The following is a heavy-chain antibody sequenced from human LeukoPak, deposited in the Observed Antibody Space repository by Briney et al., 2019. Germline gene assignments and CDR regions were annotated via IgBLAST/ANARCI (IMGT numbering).Heavy chain of an antibody. CDR1: GGSISRYY. Sequence: PSETLSLTCTVTGGSISRYYWSWIRQPPGKGLEWIGYIYYSGSTNYNPSLKSRVTISVDTSKNQFSLKLSSVTAADTAVYYCARHGNYGNYFYYGMDVWGQGTTVTVSS. J-gene: IGHJ6*02. CDR2: IYYSGST. CDR3: ARHGNYGNYFYYGMDV. V-gene: IGHV4-59*08. D-gene: IGHD3-10*01.